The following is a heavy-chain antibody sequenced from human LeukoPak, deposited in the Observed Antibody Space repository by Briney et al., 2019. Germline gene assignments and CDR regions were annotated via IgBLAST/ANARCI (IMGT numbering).Heavy chain of an antibody. Sequence: ASVKVSCKASGYTFTSYGISWVRQAPGQGLKWMGWISAYNGNTNYAQKLQGRVTMTTDTSTSTAYMELRSLRSDDTAVYYCARDSWTPDYGIMDVWGKGTTVTVSP. CDR3: ARDSWTPDYGIMDV. V-gene: IGHV1-18*01. D-gene: IGHD4-17*01. CDR1: GYTFTSYG. J-gene: IGHJ6*04. CDR2: ISAYNGNT.